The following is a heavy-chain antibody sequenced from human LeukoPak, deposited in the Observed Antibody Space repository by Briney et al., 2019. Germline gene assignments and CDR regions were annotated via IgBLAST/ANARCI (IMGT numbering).Heavy chain of an antibody. CDR3: AKGLYDILTGEFCDY. V-gene: IGHV3-30*18. J-gene: IGHJ4*02. D-gene: IGHD3-9*01. CDR2: ISYDGSNK. CDR1: GFTFSSYG. Sequence: GGSLRLSCAASGFTFSSYGMHWVRQAPGKGLEWVAVISYDGSNKYYADSVKGRFTISRDNSKNTLYLQMYSLRAEDTAVYYCAKGLYDILTGEFCDYWGQGTLVTVSS.